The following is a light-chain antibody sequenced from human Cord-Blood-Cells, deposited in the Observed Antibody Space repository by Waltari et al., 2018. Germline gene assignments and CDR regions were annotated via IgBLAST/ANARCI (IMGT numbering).Light chain of an antibody. CDR2: GNS. J-gene: IGLJ1*01. V-gene: IGLV1-40*01. CDR3: QSYDSSLSGYV. CDR1: TPNIGAGYN. Sequence: VLPQPPSVSGAPGQRVPIPCTGATPNIGAGYNVHWDQQLPGTAPKLLIYGNSNRPSEVPDRFSGAKAGTSASLAITGLQAEDEADYYCQSYDSSLSGYVFGTGTKVTVL.